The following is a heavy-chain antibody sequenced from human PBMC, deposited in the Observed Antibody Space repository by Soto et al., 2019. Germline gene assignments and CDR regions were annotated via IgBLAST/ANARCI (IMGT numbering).Heavy chain of an antibody. CDR1: GFTFSNYG. CDR3: ARDIESVTAKHFFYYYAMDV. CDR2: VSANHGHT. D-gene: IGHD2-8*01. V-gene: IGHV1-18*01. J-gene: IGHJ6*02. Sequence: ASVKVSCKASGFTFSNYGLNWVRQAPGQGLEWMGWVSANHGHTNYAQNLQGRVSMTTDTSTSTAYMELRGLTFDDTAVYYCARDIESVTAKHFFYYYAMDVLGQGTTVTVSS.